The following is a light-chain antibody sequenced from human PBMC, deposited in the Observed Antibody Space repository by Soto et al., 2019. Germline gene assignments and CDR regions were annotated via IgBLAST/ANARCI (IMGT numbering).Light chain of an antibody. CDR1: QSVLYSSNNKNY. J-gene: IGKJ4*01. CDR2: WAS. Sequence: DIVMTQSPDSLAVSLGERASINCKSSQSVLYSSNNKNYLAWYQQKPGQPPKLLISWASSRESGVPDRFSGSGSGTDFTLTISSLQAEDVAVYSCQQYYTAPLTCGGGTKVEIK. CDR3: QQYYTAPLT. V-gene: IGKV4-1*01.